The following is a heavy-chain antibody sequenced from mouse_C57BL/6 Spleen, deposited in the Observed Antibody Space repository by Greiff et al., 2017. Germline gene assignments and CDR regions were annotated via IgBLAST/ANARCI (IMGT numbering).Heavy chain of an antibody. D-gene: IGHD2-4*01. CDR3: ARDRRLRHYYAMDY. V-gene: IGHV3-6*01. CDR1: GYSITSGYY. CDR2: ISYDGSN. Sequence: EVKLEESGPGLVKPSQSLSLTCSVTGYSITSGYYWNWIRQFPGNKLEWMGYISYDGSNNYNPSLKNRISITRDTSKNQFFLKLNSVTTEDTATYYCARDRRLRHYYAMDYWGQGTSVTVSS. J-gene: IGHJ4*01.